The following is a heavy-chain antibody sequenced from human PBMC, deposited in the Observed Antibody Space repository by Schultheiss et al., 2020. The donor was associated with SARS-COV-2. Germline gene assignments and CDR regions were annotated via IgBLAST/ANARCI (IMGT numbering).Heavy chain of an antibody. CDR2: ISGSGGST. J-gene: IGHJ4*02. CDR3: AKDMREGIAVAGSSTNFDY. Sequence: GGSLRLSCAASGFTFSSYAMSWVRQAPGKGLEWVSAISGSGGSTYYADSVKGRFTISRDNAKNSLYLQMNSLRAEDTALYYCAKDMREGIAVAGSSTNFDYWGQGTLVTVSS. CDR1: GFTFSSYA. V-gene: IGHV3-23*01. D-gene: IGHD6-19*01.